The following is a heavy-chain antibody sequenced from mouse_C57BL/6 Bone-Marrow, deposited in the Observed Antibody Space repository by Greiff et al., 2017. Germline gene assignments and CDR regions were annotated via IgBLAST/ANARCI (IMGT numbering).Heavy chain of an antibody. CDR1: GYTFTSYW. D-gene: IGHD1-1*01. J-gene: IGHJ2*01. CDR2: IDPSDSET. Sequence: VQLQQPGAELVRPGSSVKLSCKASGYTFTSYWMHWVKQRPIQGLEWIGNIDPSDSETHYNQKFKDKATLTVDKSSSTAYMQLSSLTSEDSAVYYCARSAGYYGSSLDYWGQGTTLTVSS. V-gene: IGHV1-52*01. CDR3: ARSAGYYGSSLDY.